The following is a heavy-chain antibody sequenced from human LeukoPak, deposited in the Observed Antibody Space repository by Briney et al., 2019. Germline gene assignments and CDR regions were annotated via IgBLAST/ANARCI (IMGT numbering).Heavy chain of an antibody. J-gene: IGHJ4*02. V-gene: IGHV3-7*01. Sequence: GGSLRLSCAASGFSLSIYCMTWVRQSPGKGQEWVANIKPHGGENYFVDSMKGRLTISRDNARNSVYLQMNSLGAEDTAVYYCATVRYGNYFDYWGQGILVTVSS. CDR3: ATVRYGNYFDY. CDR2: IKPHGGEN. D-gene: IGHD3-10*01. CDR1: GFSLSIYC.